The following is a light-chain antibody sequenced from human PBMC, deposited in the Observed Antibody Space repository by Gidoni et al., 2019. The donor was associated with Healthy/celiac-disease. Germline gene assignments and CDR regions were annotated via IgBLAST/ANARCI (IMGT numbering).Light chain of an antibody. J-gene: IGKJ1*01. CDR3: QQYNSDPRT. Sequence: DIQMTQSPSTLSASVGDGVTITCRASQSISSWLAWYQQKPGKAPKHLIYKASSLESGVPSRFSGSGSGTEVTLTISSLQPDDFATYYCQQYNSDPRTFGEXTKVEIK. V-gene: IGKV1-5*03. CDR1: QSISSW. CDR2: KAS.